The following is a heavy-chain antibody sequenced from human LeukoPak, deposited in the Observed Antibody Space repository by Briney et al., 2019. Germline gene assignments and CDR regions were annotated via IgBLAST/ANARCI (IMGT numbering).Heavy chain of an antibody. CDR1: GITFSSYA. D-gene: IGHD2-2*01. V-gene: IGHV3-23*01. J-gene: IGHJ5*02. CDR2: ISGSGAGT. Sequence: GGSLRLSCAVSGITFSSYAMSWVRQAPGKGLEWVSVISGSGAGTYYTDSVKGRFTISRDNSKNTLYLQMNSLRAEDTAVYYCAKDRGEVPARGWFDPWGQGTLVTVSS. CDR3: AKDRGEVPARGWFDP.